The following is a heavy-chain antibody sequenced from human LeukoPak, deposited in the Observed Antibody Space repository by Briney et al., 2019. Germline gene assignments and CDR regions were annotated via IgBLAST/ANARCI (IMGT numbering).Heavy chain of an antibody. Sequence: GSLRLSCAASGFTFSSYAMHWVRQAPGKGLEWVAVISYDGSNKYYADSVKGRFTISRDNSKNTLYLQMNSLRAEDTAVYYCARVVSSGWSVDYWGQGTLVTVSS. V-gene: IGHV3-30-3*01. CDR3: ARVVSSGWSVDY. CDR2: ISYDGSNK. D-gene: IGHD6-19*01. J-gene: IGHJ4*02. CDR1: GFTFSSYA.